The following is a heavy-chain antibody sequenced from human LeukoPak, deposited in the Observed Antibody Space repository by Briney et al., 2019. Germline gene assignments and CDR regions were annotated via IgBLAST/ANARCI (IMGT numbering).Heavy chain of an antibody. D-gene: IGHD3-10*01. CDR2: ISSSGSTI. CDR3: ARDRRYYYGSASYYNGVYYYGMDV. CDR1: GFTFSSYE. Sequence: GGSLRLSCAASGFTFSSYEMNWVRQAPGKGLEWVSYISSSGSTIYYADSVKGRFTISRDNAKNSLYLQMNSLRAEDTAVYYCARDRRYYYGSASYYNGVYYYGMDVWGKGTTVTVSS. J-gene: IGHJ6*04. V-gene: IGHV3-48*03.